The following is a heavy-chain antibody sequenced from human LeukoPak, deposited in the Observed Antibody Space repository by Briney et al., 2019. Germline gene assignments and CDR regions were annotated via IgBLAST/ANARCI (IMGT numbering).Heavy chain of an antibody. Sequence: ASVKVSCKASGYTFTGYYMHWVRQAPGQGLEWMGWINPNSGGTNYAQKFQGKVTMTRDTSISTAYMELSRLRSDDTAVYYCASSSYDSSCYSHAIDYWGQGTLVTVSS. CDR3: ASSSYDSSCYSHAIDY. J-gene: IGHJ4*02. V-gene: IGHV1-2*02. D-gene: IGHD3-22*01. CDR2: INPNSGGT. CDR1: GYTFTGYY.